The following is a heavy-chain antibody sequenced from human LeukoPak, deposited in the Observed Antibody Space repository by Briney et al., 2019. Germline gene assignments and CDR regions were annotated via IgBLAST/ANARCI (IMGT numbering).Heavy chain of an antibody. D-gene: IGHD3-10*01. V-gene: IGHV1-8*01. CDR1: GYTFTSYD. CDR3: ARRGQPEVDYYGSGSSWWFDP. Sequence: ASVKVSCKASGYTFTSYDINWVRQATRQGLEWMGWMNPNSGNTGYAQKFQGRVTMTRNTSISTAYMELSSLRSEDTAVYYCARRGQPEVDYYGSGSSWWFDPWGQGTLVTVSS. J-gene: IGHJ5*02. CDR2: MNPNSGNT.